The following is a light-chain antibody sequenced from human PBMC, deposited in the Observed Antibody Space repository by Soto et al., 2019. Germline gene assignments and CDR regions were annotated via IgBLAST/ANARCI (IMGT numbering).Light chain of an antibody. V-gene: IGKV1-39*01. CDR2: AAS. Sequence: DIHLTHSPSSLSSSVCYTFSITCLASQTVSRYLNWYQQKSGTAPKLLIYAASTLHTGVPSRFSGRGSGTDFTLTINNLQREDFADYFCQQTYSNLWTFGQGTKVDIK. CDR3: QQTYSNLWT. J-gene: IGKJ1*01. CDR1: QTVSRY.